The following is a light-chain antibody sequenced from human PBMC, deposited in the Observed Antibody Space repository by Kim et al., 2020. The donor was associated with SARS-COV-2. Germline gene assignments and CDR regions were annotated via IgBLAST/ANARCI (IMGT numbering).Light chain of an antibody. V-gene: IGKV1-27*01. CDR3: QRYNSALLT. Sequence: DIQMTQSPSSLSASVGDRVTITCRASQGIYNYLAWYQQKPGKVPKLLISSASSLQSGVPSRFSGSGSGTDFTLTISSLQPEDVATYYCQRYNSALLTFGGGTKLEI. CDR2: SAS. CDR1: QGIYNY. J-gene: IGKJ4*01.